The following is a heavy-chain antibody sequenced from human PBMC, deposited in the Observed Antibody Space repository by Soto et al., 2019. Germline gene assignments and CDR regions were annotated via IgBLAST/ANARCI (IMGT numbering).Heavy chain of an antibody. V-gene: IGHV3-30*18. CDR2: ISYDGGNE. CDR1: GFTFSSFG. D-gene: IGHD3-22*01. CDR3: AKDTYYHDSSGYYIFEF. Sequence: GFLRLSCAASGFTFSSFGMHWVRQAPGKGLEWVAHISYDGGNEHSADSVKGRFTISRDNSEDTLYLQMNSLIVEDTAVYFCAKDTYYHDSSGYYIFEFWGQGSLDTGSS. J-gene: IGHJ4*02.